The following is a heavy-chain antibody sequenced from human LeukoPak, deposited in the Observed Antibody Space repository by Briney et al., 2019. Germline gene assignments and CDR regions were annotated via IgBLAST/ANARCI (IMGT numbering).Heavy chain of an antibody. J-gene: IGHJ4*02. D-gene: IGHD5-12*01. V-gene: IGHV4-30-4*01. Sequence: SETLSLTCTVSGGSISGYYWSWIRQPPGKGLEWIGYIYYSGSTYYNPSLKSRVTISVDTSKNQFSLKLSSVTAADTAVYYCARAVATPRDFDYWGQGTLVTVSS. CDR1: GGSISGYY. CDR3: ARAVATPRDFDY. CDR2: IYYSGST.